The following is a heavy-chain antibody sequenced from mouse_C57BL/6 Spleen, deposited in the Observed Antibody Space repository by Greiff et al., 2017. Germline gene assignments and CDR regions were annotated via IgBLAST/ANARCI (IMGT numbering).Heavy chain of an antibody. J-gene: IGHJ2*01. CDR3: ARRDDYDPYYFDY. CDR2: ISSGGSYT. V-gene: IGHV5-6*01. Sequence: EVQLVESGGDLVKPGGSLKLSCAASGFTFSSYGMSWVRQTPYKRLEWVATISSGGSYTYYPDSVKGRFTISRDNAKNTLYLQMSSLKSEDTAMYYCARRDDYDPYYFDYWGQGTTLTVSS. D-gene: IGHD2-4*01. CDR1: GFTFSSYG.